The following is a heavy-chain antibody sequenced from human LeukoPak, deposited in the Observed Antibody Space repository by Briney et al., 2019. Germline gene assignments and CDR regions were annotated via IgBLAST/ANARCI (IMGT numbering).Heavy chain of an antibody. J-gene: IGHJ6*03. CDR1: GGSFSGYY. CDR3: ASGSGSYSLYYYYYMDV. V-gene: IGHV4-34*01. CDR2: INHSGST. Sequence: SETLSLTCAVYGGSFSGYYWSWIRQPPGKGLEWIGEINHSGSTNYNPSLKSRVTISVDTSKNQFSLKLSSVTAADTAVYYCASGSGSYSLYYYYYMDVWGKGTTVTVSS. D-gene: IGHD1-26*01.